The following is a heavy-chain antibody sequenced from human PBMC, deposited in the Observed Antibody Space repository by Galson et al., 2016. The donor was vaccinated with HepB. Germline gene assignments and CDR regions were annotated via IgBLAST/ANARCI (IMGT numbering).Heavy chain of an antibody. D-gene: IGHD5-24*01. V-gene: IGHV2-5*01. J-gene: IGHJ5*02. CDR1: GFSLSTSRVG. Sequence: PALVKPPQTLTLTCTFSGFSLSTSRVGVGWIRQSPGKALEWLAVIYWNDEKRYSPSLKSRLTITKDTPKNQVVLTMTNMDPVDTATYYCAHRQQHLSQNDDNNDGFGTWGQGTLVTVTS. CDR2: IYWNDEK. CDR3: AHRQQHLSQNDDNNDGFGT.